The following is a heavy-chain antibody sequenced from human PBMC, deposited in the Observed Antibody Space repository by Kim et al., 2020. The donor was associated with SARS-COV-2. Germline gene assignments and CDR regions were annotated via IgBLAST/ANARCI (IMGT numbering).Heavy chain of an antibody. CDR3: AKDGSIGGYFDY. V-gene: IGHV3-23*01. Sequence: YHTDSVKGRLTISRDNSKNTLYLQMNSLRSEDTAVYYCAKDGSIGGYFDYWGQGTLVTVSS. D-gene: IGHD3-10*01. J-gene: IGHJ4*02.